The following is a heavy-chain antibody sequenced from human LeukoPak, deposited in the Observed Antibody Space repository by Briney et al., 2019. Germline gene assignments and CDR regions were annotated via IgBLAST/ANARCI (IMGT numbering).Heavy chain of an antibody. J-gene: IGHJ4*02. CDR3: ARGSTNSWYIPFDY. V-gene: IGHV3-21*01. D-gene: IGHD6-13*01. CDR1: GFTFSSYS. CDR2: ISSSSNYI. Sequence: KPGGSLRLSCAASGFTFSSYSMNWVRQAPGKGLEWVSSISSSSNYIYYADSVKGRFTISRDNAKNSLYLQMNSLRAEDTAVYYCARGSTNSWYIPFDYWGQGTLVTVSS.